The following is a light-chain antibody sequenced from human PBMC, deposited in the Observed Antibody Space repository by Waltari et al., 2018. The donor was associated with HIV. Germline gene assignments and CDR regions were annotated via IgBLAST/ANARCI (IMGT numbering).Light chain of an antibody. CDR2: GAS. Sequence: ESVLTQSPGTLSLSPGERATLSCRASQSVSSSYLAWYQQQPGQAPRLLIYGASTRATGIPDRFSGSGSGTDFTLTISRLEPEDFAVYYCQQYGSSWWTFGQGTKVEIK. CDR3: QQYGSSWWT. CDR1: QSVSSSY. J-gene: IGKJ1*01. V-gene: IGKV3-20*01.